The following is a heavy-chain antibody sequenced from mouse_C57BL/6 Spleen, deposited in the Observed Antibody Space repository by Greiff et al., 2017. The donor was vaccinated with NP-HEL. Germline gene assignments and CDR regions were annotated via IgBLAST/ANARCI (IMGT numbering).Heavy chain of an antibody. V-gene: IGHV1-26*01. CDR1: GYTFTDYY. D-gene: IGHD1-1*01. J-gene: IGHJ1*03. CDR3: ARDGNYYGSRYFDV. CDR2: INPNNGGT. Sequence: EVQLQQSGPELVKPGASVKISCKASGYTFTDYYMNWVKQSHGKSLEWIGDINPNNGGTSYNQKFKGKATLTVDKSSSTAYMELRSLTSEDSAVYYCARDGNYYGSRYFDVWGTGTTVTVSS.